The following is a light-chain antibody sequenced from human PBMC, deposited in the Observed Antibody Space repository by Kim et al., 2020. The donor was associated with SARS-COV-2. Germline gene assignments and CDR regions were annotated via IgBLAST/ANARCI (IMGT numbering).Light chain of an antibody. V-gene: IGKV1-12*01. CDR2: GAS. Sequence: ASVEDRVTMTCRASQSICSWLACDQQKAGEAPKLLIYGASTLQSGVPSRFSGSGSGTDFTLTITSLQPEDVATYYCQQADGFPLTFGGGTTVDIK. CDR1: QSICSW. CDR3: QQADGFPLT. J-gene: IGKJ4*01.